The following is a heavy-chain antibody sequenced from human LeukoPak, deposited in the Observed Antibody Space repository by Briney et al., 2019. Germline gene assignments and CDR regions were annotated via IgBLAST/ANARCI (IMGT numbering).Heavy chain of an antibody. CDR3: ARVDGYCSGGTCYPFDY. J-gene: IGHJ4*02. CDR2: ISGSGGST. D-gene: IGHD2-15*01. CDR1: GFTFSSYA. Sequence: GGSLRLSCAASGFTFSSYAMSWVRQAPGKGLEWVSAISGSGGSTYYADSVKGRFTISRDNSKNTVYLQMNSLRAEDTAVYYCARVDGYCSGGTCYPFDYWGQGTLVTVSS. V-gene: IGHV3-23*01.